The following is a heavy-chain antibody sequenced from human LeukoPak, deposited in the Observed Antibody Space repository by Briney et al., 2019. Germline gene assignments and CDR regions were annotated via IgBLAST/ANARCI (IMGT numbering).Heavy chain of an antibody. CDR1: GFTFSSYG. D-gene: IGHD3-10*01. J-gene: IGHJ3*02. CDR2: IRYDGSNK. Sequence: GSLRLSCAASGFTFSSYGMHWVRQAPGKGLEWVAFIRYDGSNKYYADSVKGRFTISRDNSKNTLYLQMNSLRAEDTAVYYCARDGSGTLYGAFDIWGQGTMVTVSS. CDR3: ARDGSGTLYGAFDI. V-gene: IGHV3-30*02.